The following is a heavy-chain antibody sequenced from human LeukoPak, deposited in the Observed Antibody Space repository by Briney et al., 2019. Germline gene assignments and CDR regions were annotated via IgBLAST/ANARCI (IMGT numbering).Heavy chain of an antibody. V-gene: IGHV4-39*07. CDR3: ARDFGSGFGTYTSFDY. J-gene: IGHJ4*02. Sequence: SETLSLTCTVSGGSIGSSSYYWGWIRQPPGKGLEWIGSIYYSGSTYYNPSLKSRVTISVDTSKNQFSLKLSSVTAADTAVYYCARDFGSGFGTYTSFDYWGQGTLVTVSS. CDR2: IYYSGST. CDR1: GGSIGSSSYY. D-gene: IGHD3-10*01.